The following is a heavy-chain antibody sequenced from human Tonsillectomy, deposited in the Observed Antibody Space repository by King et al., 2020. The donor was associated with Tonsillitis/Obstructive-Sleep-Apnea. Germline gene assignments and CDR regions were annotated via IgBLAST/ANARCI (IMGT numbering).Heavy chain of an antibody. V-gene: IGHV1-18*01. CDR1: GYTFTSYG. J-gene: IGHJ4*02. CDR3: AREVVGDSSSWFDY. D-gene: IGHD6-13*01. Sequence: VQLVESGAEVKKPGASVKVSCKASGYTFTSYGINWVRQAPGQGLEWMGWIIAYNGNTNYAQKVQGRFTMTTDKSTSTAYLELRSLRSDDTAVYACAREVVGDSSSWFDYWGQGTLVTVSS. CDR2: IIAYNGNT.